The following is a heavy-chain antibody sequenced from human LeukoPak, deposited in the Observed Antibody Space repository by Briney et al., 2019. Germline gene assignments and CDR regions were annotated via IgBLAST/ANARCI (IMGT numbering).Heavy chain of an antibody. CDR3: ATRGRYYYDSSGYYLQYYFDY. CDR1: GGSISSYY. D-gene: IGHD3-22*01. Sequence: SETLSLTCTVSGGSISSYYWSWIRQPPGKGLEWIGYIYYSGHTNYNPSLKSRVTISVDKSKNQFSLKLSSVTAADTAVYYCATRGRYYYDSSGYYLQYYFDYWGQGTLVTVSS. J-gene: IGHJ4*02. V-gene: IGHV4-59*12. CDR2: IYYSGHT.